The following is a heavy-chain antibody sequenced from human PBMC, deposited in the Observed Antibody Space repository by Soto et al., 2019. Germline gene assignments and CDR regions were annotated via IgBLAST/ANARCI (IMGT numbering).Heavy chain of an antibody. J-gene: IGHJ6*02. CDR3: AGRTASTTDDYYYGMDV. CDR2: INPSAGST. V-gene: IGHV1-46*03. D-gene: IGHD4-17*01. Sequence: GASVKVSCKASGYTFSSYYMHWVRQAPGQGLEWMGIINPSAGSTSYSPKFQDRVTMTRDTSTSTVNMELSSLRSEDTGVYYCAGRTASTTDDYYYGMDVWGQGTTVTVSS. CDR1: GYTFSSYY.